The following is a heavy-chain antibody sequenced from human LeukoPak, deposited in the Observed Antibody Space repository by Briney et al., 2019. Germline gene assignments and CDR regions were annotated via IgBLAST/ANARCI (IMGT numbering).Heavy chain of an antibody. CDR1: GFTFSSYS. D-gene: IGHD1-1*01. CDR2: ISGSGGST. J-gene: IGHJ4*02. Sequence: GGSLRLSCAASGFTFSSYSMNWVRQAPGKGLEWVSAISGSGGSTYYADSVKGRFTISRDNSKNTLYLQMNSLRAEDTAVYYCAKGGYNWNDGHFDYWGQGTLVTVSS. V-gene: IGHV3-23*01. CDR3: AKGGYNWNDGHFDY.